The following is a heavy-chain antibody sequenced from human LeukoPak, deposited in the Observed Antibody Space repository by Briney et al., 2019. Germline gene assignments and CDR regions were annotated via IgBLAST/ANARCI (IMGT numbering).Heavy chain of an antibody. CDR3: ARDQDGMDV. V-gene: IGHV1-2*02. CDR2: LNPKSGGT. J-gene: IGHJ6*02. Sequence: GASVKVSCKASGYTFTGYYMNWVRQAPGQALEWIGWLNPKSGGTIYAQKFQGRVTMTSDTSISTGYMELSRLRSDDTAVYYCARDQDGMDVWGQGTTVTVSS. CDR1: GYTFTGYY.